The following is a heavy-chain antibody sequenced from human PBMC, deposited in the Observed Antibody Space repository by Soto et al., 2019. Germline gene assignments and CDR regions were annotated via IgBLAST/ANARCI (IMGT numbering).Heavy chain of an antibody. CDR3: ARGSTLYPGYIRPQDVDYGMDV. D-gene: IGHD6-13*01. V-gene: IGHV4-34*01. CDR2: INHSGST. Sequence: PETLSLTGAVYGGSFRGYYWSWIRQTPGKGLEWIGEINHSGSTNYNPSLKSRVTISVDTSKNHFSLKLSSVTAADTAVYYCARGSTLYPGYIRPQDVDYGMDVWGQGTTVTVSS. CDR1: GGSFRGYY. J-gene: IGHJ6*02.